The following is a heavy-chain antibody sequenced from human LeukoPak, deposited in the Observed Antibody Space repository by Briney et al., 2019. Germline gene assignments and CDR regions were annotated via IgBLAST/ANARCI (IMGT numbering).Heavy chain of an antibody. V-gene: IGHV1-2*02. D-gene: IGHD4-17*01. CDR3: RTDRYGDYGDYIDY. CDR1: GYTFTGYY. CDR2: INPNSGRT. Sequence: GASVNVSCKASGYTFTGYYMHWVRQAPGQRLEWIGWINPNSGRTNYAQKFQGRVTMTRDTSISTAYMELSRLKSDDTAVYYCRTDRYGDYGDYIDYWGQGTLVTVSS. J-gene: IGHJ4*02.